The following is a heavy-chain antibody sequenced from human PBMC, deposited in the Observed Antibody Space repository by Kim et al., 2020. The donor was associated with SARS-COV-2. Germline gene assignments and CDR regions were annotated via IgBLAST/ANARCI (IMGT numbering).Heavy chain of an antibody. CDR3: ARGRQYYDFWSGYYARFDP. J-gene: IGHJ5*02. CDR1: GGSFSGYY. V-gene: IGHV4-34*01. Sequence: SETLSLTCAVYGGSFSGYYWSWIRQPPGKGLEWIGEINHSGSTNYNPSLKSRVTISVDTSKNQFSLKLSSVTAADTAVYYCARGRQYYDFWSGYYARFDPWGQGTLVTVSS. D-gene: IGHD3-3*01. CDR2: INHSGST.